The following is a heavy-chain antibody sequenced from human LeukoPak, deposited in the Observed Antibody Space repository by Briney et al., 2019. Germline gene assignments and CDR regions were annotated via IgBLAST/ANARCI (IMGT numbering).Heavy chain of an antibody. Sequence: SETLSLTCTVSGGSISSDNYYWNWIRQPAGRGLEWIGRVYTSGSTNYDPSLQSRVTISVDTSKNQFSLRLSSVTAADTAVYYCAARYYYGSGTHGPDYWGQGTLVTVSS. D-gene: IGHD3-10*01. J-gene: IGHJ4*02. CDR1: GGSISSDNYY. CDR3: AARYYYGSGTHGPDY. CDR2: VYTSGST. V-gene: IGHV4-61*02.